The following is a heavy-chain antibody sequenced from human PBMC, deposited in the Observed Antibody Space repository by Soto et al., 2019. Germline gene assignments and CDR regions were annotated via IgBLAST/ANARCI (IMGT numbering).Heavy chain of an antibody. D-gene: IGHD2-15*01. Sequence: ESGGGLVQPGRSLRLSCAASGFTFDNCGMHWVRQASGKGLEWVAGISWDSSTIGYADSVKGRFIISRDDAKNSLYLQMDSLRGEDTALYYCVQGRYPTMATPLDHWGQGTQVIVSS. V-gene: IGHV3-9*01. CDR3: VQGRYPTMATPLDH. CDR2: ISWDSSTI. CDR1: GFTFDNCG. J-gene: IGHJ4*02.